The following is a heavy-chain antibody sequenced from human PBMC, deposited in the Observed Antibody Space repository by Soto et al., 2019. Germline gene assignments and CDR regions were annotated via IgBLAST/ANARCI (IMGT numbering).Heavy chain of an antibody. V-gene: IGHV3-23*01. CDR3: ALRGGQQLLDGPKYFQH. Sequence: EVHLLESGGGLVQPGGSLRLSCAASGFTFNIYAMSWVRQAPGKGLEWVSDISGSGGSTYYADSVKGRFTISRDNSKTTLYVQINSLRAEDTALYYCALRGGQQLLDGPKYFQHWGQGTLVTVSP. D-gene: IGHD6-13*01. CDR1: GFTFNIYA. J-gene: IGHJ1*01. CDR2: ISGSGGST.